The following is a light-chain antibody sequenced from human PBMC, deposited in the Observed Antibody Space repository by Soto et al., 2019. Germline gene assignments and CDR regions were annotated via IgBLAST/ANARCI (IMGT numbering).Light chain of an antibody. CDR1: QSVSTF. J-gene: IGKJ5*01. Sequence: EVVLTQSPATLSVSPGERVTLSCRASQSVSTFLAWYQHKPGQAPRPLIYDTFKRATGVPDRFSGGGSGTDFTLTISSLEPEDFAVYYCQQRARSPMPFCQGTRLE. CDR2: DTF. CDR3: QQRARSPMP. V-gene: IGKV3-11*01.